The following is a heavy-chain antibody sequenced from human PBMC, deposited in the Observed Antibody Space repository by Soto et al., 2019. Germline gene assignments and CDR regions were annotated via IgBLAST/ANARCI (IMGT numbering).Heavy chain of an antibody. CDR2: IYYSGST. J-gene: IGHJ5*02. CDR1: GGSISSYY. CDR3: ARTNWNYARSNWFDP. D-gene: IGHD1-7*01. Sequence: PSETLSLTFTVSGGSISSYYWSWIRQPPGKGLEWIGSIYYSGSTYYNPSLKSRVTISVDTSKNQFSLKLSSVTAADTAVYYCARTNWNYARSNWFDPWGQGTLVTVSS. V-gene: IGHV4-59*05.